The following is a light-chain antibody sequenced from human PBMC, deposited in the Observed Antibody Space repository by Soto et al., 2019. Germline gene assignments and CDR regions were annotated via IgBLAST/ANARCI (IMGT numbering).Light chain of an antibody. CDR3: AAWDDSLNGVV. V-gene: IGLV1-44*01. CDR1: SSNIGSNT. J-gene: IGLJ2*01. CDR2: SNN. Sequence: QAVVTQPPSASGTPGQRVTISCSGSSSNIGSNTVNWYQQLPGTAPKLLIYSNNQRPSVVPDRFSGSKSGTSASLAISGLQSEDEADYYCAAWDDSLNGVVFGGGTKVTVL.